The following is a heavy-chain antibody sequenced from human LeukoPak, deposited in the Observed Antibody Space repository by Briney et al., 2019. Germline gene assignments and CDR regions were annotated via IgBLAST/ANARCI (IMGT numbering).Heavy chain of an antibody. J-gene: IGHJ4*02. CDR3: ARVRSYDSGYDVGFDY. CDR1: GYTFTSYD. V-gene: IGHV1-2*02. Sequence: GASVKVSCKASGYTFTSYDINWVRQATGQGLEWMGWINPNSGGTNYAQKFQGRVTMTRDTSISTAYMELSRLRSDDTAVYYCARVRSYDSGYDVGFDYWGQGTLVTVSS. D-gene: IGHD5-12*01. CDR2: INPNSGGT.